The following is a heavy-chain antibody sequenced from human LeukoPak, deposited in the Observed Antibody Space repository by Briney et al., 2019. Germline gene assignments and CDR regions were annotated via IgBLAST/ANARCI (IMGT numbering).Heavy chain of an antibody. J-gene: IGHJ3*02. Sequence: SETLSLTCAVYGGSFSLYYWTWIRQSPGKGLEWIGEINHSGNTNYNPSLKSRVTISVDTSKNHFSLKVHSVTAADTAVYYCAREDDTIADNTFDIWGQGTVVTVSS. D-gene: IGHD6-13*01. CDR1: GGSFSLYY. V-gene: IGHV4-34*01. CDR2: INHSGNT. CDR3: AREDDTIADNTFDI.